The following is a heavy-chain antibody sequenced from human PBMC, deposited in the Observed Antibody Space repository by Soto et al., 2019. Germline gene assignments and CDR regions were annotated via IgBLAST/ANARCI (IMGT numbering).Heavy chain of an antibody. J-gene: IGHJ3*02. V-gene: IGHV3-30-3*01. Sequence: GGSLRLSCAASGFTFSSYAMHWVHQAPGKGLEWVAVISYDGSNKYYADSVKGRFTISRDNAKNSLYLQMNSLRAEDTAVYYCAGGDYYDTSGPFSDAFDIWGQGTMVTVSS. CDR3: AGGDYYDTSGPFSDAFDI. CDR2: ISYDGSNK. CDR1: GFTFSSYA. D-gene: IGHD3-22*01.